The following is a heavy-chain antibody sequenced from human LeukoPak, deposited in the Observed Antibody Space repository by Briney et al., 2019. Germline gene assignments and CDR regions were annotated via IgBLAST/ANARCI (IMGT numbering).Heavy chain of an antibody. Sequence: GGSLRLSCAASGFTFSSYAMSWVRQAPGKGLEWVSAISGSGGSTYYADSVKGRFTISRDNSKNTLYLQMNSLRAEDTAVYYCAKRASPYSSSNGPTGYWGQGTLVTVSS. CDR1: GFTFSSYA. V-gene: IGHV3-23*01. J-gene: IGHJ4*02. D-gene: IGHD6-13*01. CDR3: AKRASPYSSSNGPTGY. CDR2: ISGSGGST.